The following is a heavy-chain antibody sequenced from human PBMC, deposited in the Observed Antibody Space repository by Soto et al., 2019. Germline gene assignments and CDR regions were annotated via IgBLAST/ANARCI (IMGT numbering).Heavy chain of an antibody. Sequence: GLSLSPSCAASGFTVSSNYMSWVRQAPGKGLEWVSVIYSGGSTYYADSVKGRFTISRDNSKNTLYLQMNSLRAEDTAVYYCARRPYDILTGTNWFDPWGQGTLVTVSS. CDR3: ARRPYDILTGTNWFDP. CDR1: GFTVSSNY. V-gene: IGHV3-66*04. CDR2: IYSGGST. J-gene: IGHJ5*02. D-gene: IGHD3-9*01.